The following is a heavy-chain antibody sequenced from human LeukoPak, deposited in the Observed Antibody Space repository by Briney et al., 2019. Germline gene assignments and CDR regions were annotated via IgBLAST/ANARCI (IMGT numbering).Heavy chain of an antibody. CDR2: ISGGGDNT. Sequence: GGSLRLSCAASGFTFSSYAMSWVRQAPGKGLEWVSGISGGGDNTYYADSVKGRFTISRDNSNNTLYLQMNSLRPEDTAVYYCAKDRFYSPIDWGQGTLVTVSS. D-gene: IGHD2-15*01. CDR3: AKDRFYSPID. V-gene: IGHV3-23*01. J-gene: IGHJ4*02. CDR1: GFTFSSYA.